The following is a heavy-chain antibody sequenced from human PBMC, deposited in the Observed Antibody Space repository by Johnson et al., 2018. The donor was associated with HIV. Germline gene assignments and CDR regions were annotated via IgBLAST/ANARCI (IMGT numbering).Heavy chain of an antibody. CDR2: ISSSGSTI. J-gene: IGHJ3*02. CDR1: GFTFSDYY. CDR3: ARLSEHIVVVTAWADAFDI. V-gene: IGHV3-11*01. Sequence: QVQLVESGGGLVKPGGSLRLSCVASGFTFSDYYMSWIRQAPGKGLEWVSYISSSGSTIYYGDSVKGRFTISGDTSKNTLHLEMNSLRAEDTAMYYCARLSEHIVVVTAWADAFDIWGQGTMVTVSS. D-gene: IGHD2-21*02.